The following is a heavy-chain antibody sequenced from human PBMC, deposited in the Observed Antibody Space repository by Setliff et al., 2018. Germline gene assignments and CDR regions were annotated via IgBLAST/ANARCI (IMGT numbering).Heavy chain of an antibody. V-gene: IGHV1-18*01. J-gene: IGHJ3*02. Sequence: ASVKVSCKTSGYSFTDYGIAWVRQAPGQGLEWMGWISAHTGNTYSGQKLHDRLTLTTDTSTNTAYMGLRSLGSDDTAVYYCAIGSLSICSGDTCPNAFDIWGQGTLVTVSS. D-gene: IGHD3-3*01. CDR1: GYSFTDYG. CDR2: ISAHTGNT. CDR3: AIGSLSICSGDTCPNAFDI.